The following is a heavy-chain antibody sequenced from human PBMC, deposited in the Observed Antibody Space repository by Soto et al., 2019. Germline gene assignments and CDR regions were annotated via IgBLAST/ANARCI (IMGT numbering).Heavy chain of an antibody. V-gene: IGHV2-5*02. CDR2: IYWDDDK. Sequence: SGPTLLNPTQTLTLTCTFSGFSLSTSGLCVGWIRQPPGKALELLALIYWDDDKRYSPHLKSMLTITKDTSKTQVVPTMTNMDPVDTDTYYCARTTGGNYGDYAAEVAFDIWAQVTIVTLSS. CDR3: ARTTGGNYGDYAAEVAFDI. D-gene: IGHD4-17*01. CDR1: GFSLSTSGLC. J-gene: IGHJ3*02.